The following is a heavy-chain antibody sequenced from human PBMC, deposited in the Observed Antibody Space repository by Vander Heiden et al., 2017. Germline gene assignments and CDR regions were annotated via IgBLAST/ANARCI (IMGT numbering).Heavy chain of an antibody. CDR2: ISSSSSTI. J-gene: IGHJ4*02. CDR1: GFPFSSYS. V-gene: IGHV3-48*02. CDR3: ARRRDGYNYGSRVHNTLDY. Sequence: EVQLVESGGGLVQPGGSLRLSCAASGFPFSSYSMNWVRQAPGKGLEWVSYISSSSSTIYYADSVKGRFTISRDNAKNSLYLQMNSLRDEDTAVYYCARRRDGYNYGSRVHNTLDYWGQGTLVTVSS. D-gene: IGHD5-12*01.